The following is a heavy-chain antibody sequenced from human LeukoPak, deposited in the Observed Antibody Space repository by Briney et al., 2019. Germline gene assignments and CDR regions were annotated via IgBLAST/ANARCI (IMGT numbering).Heavy chain of an antibody. CDR3: ARVYSSSWYRPFDY. D-gene: IGHD6-13*01. CDR1: GFTFSSYW. CDR2: IKQDGSEK. J-gene: IGHJ4*02. V-gene: IGHV3-7*01. Sequence: GGSLRLSCAASGFTFSSYWMSWVRQAPGKGLEWVANIKQDGSEKYYVDSVKDRFTISRDNAKNSLYLQMNSLRAEDTAVYYCARVYSSSWYRPFDYWGQGTLVTVSS.